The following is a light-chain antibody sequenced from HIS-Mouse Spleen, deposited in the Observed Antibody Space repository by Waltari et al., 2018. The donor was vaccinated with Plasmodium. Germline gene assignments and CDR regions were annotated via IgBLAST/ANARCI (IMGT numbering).Light chain of an antibody. V-gene: IGKV1-9*01. Sequence: DIQLTQSPSFLSASVGDSVTITCPASQVISSYLAWYQQKPGNAPKLLIYAASTLQSGVPARFSGSGSGTEFTLTSSSLQPEDFATYDCQQLNSYPVTFGPGTKVDIK. CDR3: QQLNSYPVT. J-gene: IGKJ3*01. CDR2: AAS. CDR1: QVISSY.